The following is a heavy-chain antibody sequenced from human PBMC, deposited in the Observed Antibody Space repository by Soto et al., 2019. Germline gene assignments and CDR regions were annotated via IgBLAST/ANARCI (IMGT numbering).Heavy chain of an antibody. CDR2: IYYTGSN. J-gene: IGHJ4*02. Sequence: QVQLQESGPGLVKSSETLSLTCSVSGGSIISSSYYWGWIRQPPGKGLEWIGSIYYTGSNYYNPSLKSRVTISVDTSMNKFSLRLSSVTATDTAVYYCARLDRKTAKTGYWGQGTLVTVSS. V-gene: IGHV4-39*01. CDR3: ARLDRKTAKTGY. CDR1: GGSIISSSYY. D-gene: IGHD5-18*01.